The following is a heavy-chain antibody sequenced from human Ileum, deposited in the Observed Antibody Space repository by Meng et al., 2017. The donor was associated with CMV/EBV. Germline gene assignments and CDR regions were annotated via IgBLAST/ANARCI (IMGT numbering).Heavy chain of an antibody. D-gene: IGHD3-3*01. J-gene: IGHJ4*02. CDR3: ARASPQRRFLSH. V-gene: IGHV4-34*01. Sequence: QVQLPQWGAGQLKPSETLSLVCAVYNSAFSDYYWTWIRQSPGKGLEWIGEINNRGSTNYNPSLKSRVTISIDTSRNQFSLKLTSMTAADTAVYYCARASPQRRFLSHWGQGTLVTVSS. CDR1: NSAFSDYY. CDR2: INNRGST.